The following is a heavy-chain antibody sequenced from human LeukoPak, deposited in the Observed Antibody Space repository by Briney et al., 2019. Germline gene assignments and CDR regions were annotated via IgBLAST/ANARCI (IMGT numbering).Heavy chain of an antibody. Sequence: PGGSLRLSCAAAGFTFSSYAMSWVRQAPEKGLEWIGEINHSGSTNYNPSLKSRVTISVDTSKNQFSLKLSSVTAADTAVYYCARALRRDFDYWGQGTLVTVSS. CDR2: INHSGST. V-gene: IGHV4-34*01. CDR1: GFTFSSYA. D-gene: IGHD4-17*01. CDR3: ARALRRDFDY. J-gene: IGHJ4*02.